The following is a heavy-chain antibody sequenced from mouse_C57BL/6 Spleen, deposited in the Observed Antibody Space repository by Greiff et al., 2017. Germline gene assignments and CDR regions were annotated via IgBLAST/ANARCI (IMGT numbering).Heavy chain of an antibody. V-gene: IGHV5-4*01. CDR3: ERDRVKGGYDAMDY. J-gene: IGHJ4*01. CDR2: ISDGGSYT. D-gene: IGHD1-3*01. Sequence: EVQLVESGGGLVKPGGSLKLSCAASGFTFSSYAMSWVRQTPEKRLEWVATISDGGSYTYYPDTVKGRFTISRDNAKNNLYLQMSHLKSEDTAMYYCERDRVKGGYDAMDYWGQGTSVTVSS. CDR1: GFTFSSYA.